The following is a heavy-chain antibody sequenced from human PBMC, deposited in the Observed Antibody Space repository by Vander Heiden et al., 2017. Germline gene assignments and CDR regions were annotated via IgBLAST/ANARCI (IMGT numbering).Heavy chain of an antibody. CDR1: VASFSTGGYY. Sequence: VQLQESGPGLVKASQTVSPTCTCSVASFSTGGYYWNWIRQHPGKGLEWIGYLYYSGSTYYNPSLKSRVAMSVDPSKNQFSLKLSSVTAADTAVYYCARTGGTTVTNLFLDYWGQGTLVTVSS. D-gene: IGHD4-17*01. J-gene: IGHJ4*02. V-gene: IGHV4-31*02. CDR3: ARTGGTTVTNLFLDY. CDR2: LYYSGST.